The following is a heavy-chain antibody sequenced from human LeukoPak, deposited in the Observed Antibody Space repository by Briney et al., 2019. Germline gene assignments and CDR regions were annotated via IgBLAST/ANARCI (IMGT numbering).Heavy chain of an antibody. D-gene: IGHD1-26*01. V-gene: IGHV1-2*02. CDR2: INPNSGGT. Sequence: ASVTVSCKASGYIFTGYYMHWVRQAPGQGLEWMVWINPNSGGTNSAQKFQGRVTMTRDTSISTAYMELSRLTSDDTAVYYCARHPYSGSYHFDYWGQGTLVTVSS. CDR3: ARHPYSGSYHFDY. J-gene: IGHJ4*02. CDR1: GYIFTGYY.